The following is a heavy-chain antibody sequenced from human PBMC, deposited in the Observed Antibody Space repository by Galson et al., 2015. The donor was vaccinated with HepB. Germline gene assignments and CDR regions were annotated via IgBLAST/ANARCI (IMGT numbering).Heavy chain of an antibody. J-gene: IGHJ4*02. D-gene: IGHD3-3*01. CDR3: ARDPSRGYDFWSGYSLGDYFDY. Sequence: SLRLSCAASGFTFSSYSMNWVRQAPGKGLEWVSSISSSSSYIYYADSVKGRFTISRDNAKNSLYLQMNSLRAEDTAVYYCARDPSRGYDFWSGYSLGDYFDYWGQGTLVTVSS. V-gene: IGHV3-21*01. CDR1: GFTFSSYS. CDR2: ISSSSSYI.